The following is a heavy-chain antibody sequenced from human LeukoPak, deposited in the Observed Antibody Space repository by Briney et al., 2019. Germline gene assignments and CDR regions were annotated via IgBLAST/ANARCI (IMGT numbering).Heavy chain of an antibody. CDR1: GFTLSDYY. CDR2: ISSSGNTI. Sequence: GGSLRLSCATSGFTLSDYYMSWIREAPGKGLEWVSYISSSGNTIYYADSVKGRFTISRDNAKNSLYLQMNSLRAEDTAVYYCASALYDYSDWLYWGQGTLVTVSS. V-gene: IGHV3-11*01. CDR3: ASALYDYSDWLY. J-gene: IGHJ4*02. D-gene: IGHD4-11*01.